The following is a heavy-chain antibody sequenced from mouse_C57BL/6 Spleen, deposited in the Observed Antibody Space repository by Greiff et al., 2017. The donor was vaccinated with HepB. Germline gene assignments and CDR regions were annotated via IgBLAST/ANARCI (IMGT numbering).Heavy chain of an antibody. CDR3: AREDGDYPFAY. V-gene: IGHV5-16*01. J-gene: IGHJ3*01. Sequence: EVQRVESEGGLVQPGSSMKLSCTASGFTFSDYYMAWVRQVPEKGLEWVANINYDGSSTYYLDSLKSRFIISRDNAKNILYLQMSSLKSEDTATYYCAREDGDYPFAYWGQGTLVTVSA. CDR1: GFTFSDYY. CDR2: INYDGSST. D-gene: IGHD2-4*01.